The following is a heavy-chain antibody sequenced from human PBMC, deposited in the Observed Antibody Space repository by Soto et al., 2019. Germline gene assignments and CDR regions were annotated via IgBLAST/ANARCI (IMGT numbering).Heavy chain of an antibody. CDR1: GGTFSSYA. V-gene: IGHV1-69*13. Sequence: SVKDSCKASGGTFSSYAISWVRQAPGQGLEWMGGIIPIFGTANYAQKLQGRVTITADESTSTAYMELSSLRSEDTAVDYCATPSGNYIDYYGMDVWGKANTVTFYS. CDR2: IIPIFGTA. D-gene: IGHD1-26*01. J-gene: IGHJ6*04. CDR3: ATPSGNYIDYYGMDV.